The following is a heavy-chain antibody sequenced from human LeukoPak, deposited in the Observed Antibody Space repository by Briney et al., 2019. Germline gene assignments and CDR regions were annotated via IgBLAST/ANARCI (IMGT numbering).Heavy chain of an antibody. Sequence: SGGSLRLSCAASGFTFSDYYLNWSRQAPGKGLGWVSYISSSGSSIYYADHLKGRLTISRGNAQNSLYLQTNSLRAEDTAVYYCAREGCTNGVCYTALFDYWGQGTLVTVSS. J-gene: IGHJ4*02. V-gene: IGHV3-11*04. CDR3: AREGCTNGVCYTALFDY. CDR2: ISSSGSSI. D-gene: IGHD2-8*01. CDR1: GFTFSDYY.